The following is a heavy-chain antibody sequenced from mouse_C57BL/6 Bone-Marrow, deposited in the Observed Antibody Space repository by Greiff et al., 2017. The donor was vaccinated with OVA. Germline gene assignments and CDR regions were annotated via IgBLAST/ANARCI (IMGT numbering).Heavy chain of an antibody. V-gene: IGHV5-4*03. CDR3: APYYSNFSWFAY. Sequence: EVKLMESGGGLVKPGGSLKLSCAASGFTFSSYAMSWVRQTPEKRLEWVATISDGGSYTYYPDNVKGRFTISRDNAKNNLYLQMSHLKSEDTAMYYCAPYYSNFSWFAYWGQGTLVTVSA. CDR1: GFTFSSYA. D-gene: IGHD2-5*01. CDR2: ISDGGSYT. J-gene: IGHJ3*01.